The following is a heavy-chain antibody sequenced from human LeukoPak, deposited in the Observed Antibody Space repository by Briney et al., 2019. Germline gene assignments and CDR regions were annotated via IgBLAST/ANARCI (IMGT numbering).Heavy chain of an antibody. V-gene: IGHV3-21*01. D-gene: IGHD3-10*01. CDR3: ARDNWRVGSGSYSPLDP. Sequence: PGGSLRLSCAASGFTFSSYSMNWVRQAPGKGLEWVSSISSSSSYIYYADSVKGRFTISRDNAKNSLYLQMNSLRAEDTAVYYCARDNWRVGSGSYSPLDPWGQGTLVTVSS. CDR1: GFTFSSYS. CDR2: ISSSSSYI. J-gene: IGHJ5*02.